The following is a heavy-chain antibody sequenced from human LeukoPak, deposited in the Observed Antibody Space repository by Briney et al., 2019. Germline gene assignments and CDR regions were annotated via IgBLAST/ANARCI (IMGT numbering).Heavy chain of an antibody. V-gene: IGHV4-39*01. CDR1: GDSITITNYY. CDR2: IYYSGST. J-gene: IGHJ4*02. CDR3: ARLGQTTFGGYY. D-gene: IGHD3-10*02. Sequence: SETLSLTCTVSGDSITITNYYWAWIRQPPGKGLEWIGSIYYSGSTYYNPSLKSRVTISVDTSKNQFSLKLTSATAADTAVYYCARLGQTTFGGYYWGRGILVTVYS.